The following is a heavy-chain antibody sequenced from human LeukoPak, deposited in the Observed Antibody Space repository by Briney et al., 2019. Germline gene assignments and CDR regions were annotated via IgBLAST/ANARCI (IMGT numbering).Heavy chain of an antibody. CDR1: GGSISSSIYY. D-gene: IGHD4-17*01. CDR3: ARSPQGTATTANWLDP. Sequence: PSETLSLTCTVSGGSISSSIYYWGWVRQPPGKGLEWIGSMSYSGRTYYNPSLKTRVTVSLDTSKNQFSLNLISVTAADTAVYYCARSPQGTATTANWLDPWGQGTLVTVSS. CDR2: MSYSGRT. V-gene: IGHV4-39*07. J-gene: IGHJ5*02.